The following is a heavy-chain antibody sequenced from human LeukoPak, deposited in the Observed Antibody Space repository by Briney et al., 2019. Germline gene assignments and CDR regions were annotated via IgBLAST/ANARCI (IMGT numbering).Heavy chain of an antibody. Sequence: GWSLRLSCAASGFTFSSYAMHWVRQAPGKGLEWVAVISYDGSNKYYADSVKGRFTISRDNSKNTLYLQMNSLRAEDTAVYYCARALSIAEYYFDYWGQGTLVTVSS. CDR3: ARALSIAEYYFDY. D-gene: IGHD6-6*01. CDR1: GFTFSSYA. V-gene: IGHV3-30-3*01. CDR2: ISYDGSNK. J-gene: IGHJ4*02.